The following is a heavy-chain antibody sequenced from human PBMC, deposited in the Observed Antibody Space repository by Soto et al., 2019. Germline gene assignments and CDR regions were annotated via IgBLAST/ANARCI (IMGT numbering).Heavy chain of an antibody. CDR3: ASWGGGYCSGGSCYSGPYFDY. CDR2: INAGNGNT. D-gene: IGHD2-15*01. CDR1: GYTFTSYA. V-gene: IGHV1-3*01. Sequence: QVQLVQSGAEVKKPGASVKVSCKASGYTFTSYAMHWVRQAPGQRLEWMGWINAGNGNTKYSQKFQGRVTTTRDTSASTGYMELSSLRSEDTAVYYCASWGGGYCSGGSCYSGPYFDYCGQGTLVTVSS. J-gene: IGHJ4*02.